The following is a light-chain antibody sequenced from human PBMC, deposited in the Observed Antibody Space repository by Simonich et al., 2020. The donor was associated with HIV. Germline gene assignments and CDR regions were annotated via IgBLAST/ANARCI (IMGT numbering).Light chain of an antibody. J-gene: IGKJ3*01. CDR3: QQYDNWPPL. CDR1: QSVTSN. Sequence: EIVMTQSPATLSVSPGERATLSCRASQSVTSNLAWYQQKPGQAPRLLIYGSSTRATGIPGRFSGSGSGTEFTLTISSMQSEDFAVYYCQQYDNWPPLFGPGTKVDI. V-gene: IGKV3-15*01. CDR2: GSS.